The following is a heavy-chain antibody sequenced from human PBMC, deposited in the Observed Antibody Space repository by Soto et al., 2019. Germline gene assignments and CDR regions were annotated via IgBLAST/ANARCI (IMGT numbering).Heavy chain of an antibody. CDR2: ISYDGSNK. D-gene: IGHD2-15*01. Sequence: QVHLVESGGGVVQPGRSLRLSCVASGFSFSVSGMHWVRQAPGKGLEWVAAISYDGSNKYYADSVNDRFTISRDNSKNTLSLQMNSLRAEDKAVYYCAKSVRYCLGSSCSPEAFDVWGQGTLVSVSS. CDR3: AKSVRYCLGSSCSPEAFDV. CDR1: GFSFSVSG. J-gene: IGHJ3*01. V-gene: IGHV3-30*18.